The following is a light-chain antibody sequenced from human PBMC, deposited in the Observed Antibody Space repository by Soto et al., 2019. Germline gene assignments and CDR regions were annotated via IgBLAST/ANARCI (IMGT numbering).Light chain of an antibody. V-gene: IGLV1-40*01. CDR2: GNS. CDR1: SSNIGAGYD. J-gene: IGLJ2*01. Sequence: QSVLTQPPSVSGAPGQRVTISCTGSSSNIGAGYDVHWYQQLPGTAPKLLIYGNSNRPSGVPDRFSGSKSGTSASLAITGLQAEEEADYYCQSYDSRLGVVFGGGTKLTVL. CDR3: QSYDSRLGVV.